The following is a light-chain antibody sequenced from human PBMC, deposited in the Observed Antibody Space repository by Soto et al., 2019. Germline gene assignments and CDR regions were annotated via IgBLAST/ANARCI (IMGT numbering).Light chain of an antibody. CDR2: DVS. Sequence: QSALTQPRSVSGSPGQSVTICCTGTSSDVGGYNYVSWYQQHPGKAPKLIIYDVSTRPSGVPDRLSGSKSGNTASLTISGLQAEDEADYYCCSYAGSYTGVFGGGTKLTVL. CDR3: CSYAGSYTGV. CDR1: SSDVGGYNY. V-gene: IGLV2-11*01. J-gene: IGLJ3*02.